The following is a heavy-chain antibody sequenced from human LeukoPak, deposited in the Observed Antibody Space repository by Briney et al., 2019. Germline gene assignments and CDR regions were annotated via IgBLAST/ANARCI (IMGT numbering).Heavy chain of an antibody. CDR1: GFTFSSYA. CDR2: ISGSGGST. J-gene: IGHJ6*02. Sequence: PGGSLRLSCAASGFTFSSYAMSWVRQAPGKGLEWVSAISGSGGSTYYADSVKGRFTISRDNSKNTLYLQMNSLRAEDTAVYYCAGQPVVVTATIYYYYGMDVWGQGTTVTVSS. D-gene: IGHD2-21*02. V-gene: IGHV3-23*01. CDR3: AGQPVVVTATIYYYYGMDV.